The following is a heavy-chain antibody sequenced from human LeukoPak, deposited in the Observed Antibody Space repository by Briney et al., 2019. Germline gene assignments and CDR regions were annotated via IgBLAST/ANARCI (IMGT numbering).Heavy chain of an antibody. V-gene: IGHV3-9*03. CDR1: GFTVSSNY. J-gene: IGHJ4*02. Sequence: GGSLRLSCAASGFTVSSNYMSWVRQAPGKGLEWVSGISWNSGRRGYADSVKGRFTISRDNAKPSLYLQMNSLRAEDMALYYCAKGPDYDILTPIDYWGQGTLVTVSS. CDR2: ISWNSGRR. D-gene: IGHD3-9*01. CDR3: AKGPDYDILTPIDY.